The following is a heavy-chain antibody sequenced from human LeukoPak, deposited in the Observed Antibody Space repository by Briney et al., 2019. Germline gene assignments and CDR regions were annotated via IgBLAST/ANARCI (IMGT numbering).Heavy chain of an antibody. J-gene: IGHJ6*02. CDR3: ARGPRSGPFSFYFYGMDV. V-gene: IGHV4-61*01. CDR1: GGSVSSGSYY. Sequence: SETLSLTCTVSGGSVSSGSYYWSWIRQPPGKGLEWIGYIYYSGSTNYNPSLKSRVTISVDTSKNQFSLKLSSVTAADTAIYYCARGPRSGPFSFYFYGMDVWGQGTTVTVS. D-gene: IGHD2-15*01. CDR2: IYYSGST.